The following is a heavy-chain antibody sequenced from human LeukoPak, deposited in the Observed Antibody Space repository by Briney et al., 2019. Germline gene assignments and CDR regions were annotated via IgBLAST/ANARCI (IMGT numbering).Heavy chain of an antibody. D-gene: IGHD4-23*01. V-gene: IGHV1-18*01. Sequence: GASVKVSCKASGYDFSSYGISWVRQAPGQGLQWMGWISVYNGKTNYGPLQGRVTMTTDTSTGTAYMELRNLRSEDTAIHYCARHMTTVVTSLDSWGQGTLVTVSS. J-gene: IGHJ4*02. CDR1: GYDFSSYG. CDR2: ISVYNGKT. CDR3: ARHMTTVVTSLDS.